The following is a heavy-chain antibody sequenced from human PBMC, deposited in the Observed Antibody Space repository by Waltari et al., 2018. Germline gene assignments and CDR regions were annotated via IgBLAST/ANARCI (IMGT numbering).Heavy chain of an antibody. J-gene: IGHJ5*02. V-gene: IGHV3-30*02. CDR3: AKESGYSNYENGGFDP. Sequence: QVALLHSAGGAFRPGGALGDCLAAPGVRISGWGMQWARLVAGKGLEWVAFIRYDGSNKYYADSVKGRFTISRDNSKNTLYLQMNSLRAEDTAVYYCAKESGYSNYENGGFDPWGQGTLVTVSS. CDR1: GVRISGWG. D-gene: IGHD4-4*01. CDR2: IRYDGSNK.